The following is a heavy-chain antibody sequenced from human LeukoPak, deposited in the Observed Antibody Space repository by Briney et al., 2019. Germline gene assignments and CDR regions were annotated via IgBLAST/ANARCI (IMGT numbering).Heavy chain of an antibody. V-gene: IGHV3-23*01. D-gene: IGHD3-10*01. CDR2: ISDSGGST. Sequence: GGSLRLSCAASGFTFSNYAMSWVRQAPGKGLEWVSGISDSGGSTHYADSVEGRFTISRDNSKNTLYLQMNSLRAEDTAVYYCAKDPLRGVRVWLDPWGQGTLVTVS. CDR3: AKDPLRGVRVWLDP. CDR1: GFTFSNYA. J-gene: IGHJ5*02.